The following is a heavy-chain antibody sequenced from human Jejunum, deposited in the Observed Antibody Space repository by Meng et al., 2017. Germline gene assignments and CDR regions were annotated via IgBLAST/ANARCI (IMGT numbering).Heavy chain of an antibody. D-gene: IGHD5-24*01. J-gene: IGHJ4*02. CDR2: IDTAGSGT. CDR1: GFTFFNYW. Sequence: EVQLVESGGGLVQPGGSLRLSGSASGFTFFNYWRHWVRQAPGKGLVWVSRIDTAGSGTSYADSVKGRFTISRDNAKNTLYLQMNSLRAEDTAVYYCVRDYSGYTHEFDYWGLGTLVTVSS. V-gene: IGHV3-74*01. CDR3: VRDYSGYTHEFDY.